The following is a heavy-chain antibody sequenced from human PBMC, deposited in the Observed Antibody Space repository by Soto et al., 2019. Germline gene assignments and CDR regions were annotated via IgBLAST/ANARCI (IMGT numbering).Heavy chain of an antibody. J-gene: IGHJ6*02. CDR3: ARCITIFGVVNYYYGMDV. CDR1: GVTYNTFA. CDR2: IIPVLGPA. Sequence: GASVQVSCKASGVTYNTFAVSWVRQAPGQGLEWMGGIIPVLGPAFYAQKFQGRVTITADESTSTAYMELSSLRSEDTAVYYCARCITIFGVVNYYYGMDVWGQGTTVTVAS. V-gene: IGHV1-69*13. D-gene: IGHD3-3*01.